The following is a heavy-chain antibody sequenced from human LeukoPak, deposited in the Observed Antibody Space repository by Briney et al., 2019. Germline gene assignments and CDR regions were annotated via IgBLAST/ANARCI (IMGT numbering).Heavy chain of an antibody. D-gene: IGHD1-26*01. CDR2: INPSGGST. CDR3: AREEVGATDFDY. CDR1: GYTVTSHY. V-gene: IGHV1-46*01. J-gene: IGHJ4*02. Sequence: ASVKVSCKASGYTVTSHYMHWVRQAPGQGLEWMGIINPSGGSTSYAQKFQGRVTMTRDTSTSTVYMELSSLRSEDTAVYYCAREEVGATDFDYWGQGTLVTVSS.